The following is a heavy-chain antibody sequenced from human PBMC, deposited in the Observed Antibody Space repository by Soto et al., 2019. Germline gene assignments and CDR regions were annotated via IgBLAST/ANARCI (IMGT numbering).Heavy chain of an antibody. CDR3: ARGTAFGGNSDAYDI. Sequence: QVHLVQSGAEVKKPGSSVKVSCKASGGNFRSESINWVRQAPGQGPEWMGGIIPFFGTSDYAQKFQGRLRSNADEATTTAYRELSSVNAEDTAVYYGARGTAFGGNSDAYDIWGQGTMVIVSS. D-gene: IGHD1-7*01. CDR1: GGNFRSES. CDR2: IIPFFGTS. J-gene: IGHJ3*02. V-gene: IGHV1-69*12.